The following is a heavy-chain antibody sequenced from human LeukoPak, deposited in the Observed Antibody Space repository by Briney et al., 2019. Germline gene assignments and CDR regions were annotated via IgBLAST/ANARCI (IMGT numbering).Heavy chain of an antibody. D-gene: IGHD6-13*01. Sequence: ASVKVSCKVSEYIFTSYYIHWVRQAPGQRLEWMGWINAGNGNTKYSQEFQGRVTITRDTSASTAYMELSSLRSEDMAAYYCARVGRYSSSWYYFDYWSQGTLVTVSS. CDR2: INAGNGNT. V-gene: IGHV1-3*03. CDR1: EYIFTSYY. CDR3: ARVGRYSSSWYYFDY. J-gene: IGHJ4*02.